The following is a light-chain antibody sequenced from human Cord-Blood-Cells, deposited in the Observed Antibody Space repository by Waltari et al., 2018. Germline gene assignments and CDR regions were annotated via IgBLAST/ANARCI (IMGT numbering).Light chain of an antibody. V-gene: IGKV4-1*01. CDR2: WAS. CDR1: QSVLYSSNNKNY. CDR3: HQYYSTLT. J-gene: IGKJ4*01. Sequence: DIVMTQSQDSLAVSLGERATINCKSSQSVLYSSNNKNYLAWYQQKPGQPPKLLIYWASTRESGVPDRFIGSGSGTDFTLTISSLQAEDVAVYYCHQYYSTLTFGGGTKVEIK.